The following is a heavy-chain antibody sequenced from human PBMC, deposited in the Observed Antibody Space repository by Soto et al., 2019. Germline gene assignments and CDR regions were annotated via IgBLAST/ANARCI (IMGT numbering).Heavy chain of an antibody. D-gene: IGHD3-3*01. CDR3: ARDLEESGDVWTGVGLY. CDR1: GYNFHSYG. CDR2: ISAYNGET. V-gene: IGHV1-18*01. Sequence: QVQLVQSGAEVKKPGASVKVSCRASGYNFHSYGITWVRQAPGQGLEWLGWISAYNGETHSGQMLQGRVSLNIAISNCTAYMELRSLRSDVTAVYFCARDLEESGDVWTGVGLYCGQGTRVTVSS. J-gene: IGHJ4*02.